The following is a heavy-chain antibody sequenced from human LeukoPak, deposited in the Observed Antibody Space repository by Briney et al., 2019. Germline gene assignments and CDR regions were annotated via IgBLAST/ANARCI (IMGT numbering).Heavy chain of an antibody. CDR2: LNPNSGGT. V-gene: IGHV1-2*06. CDR3: AREVAYCGGDCYPQSYYYYYMDV. Sequence: ASVKVSCKASGYTFIGYYVDWVRQAPGQGLEWMGRLNPNSGGTNYAQKFQGRVTMTRDTSISTAYMELSRLRSDDTAVYYCAREVAYCGGDCYPQSYYYYYMDVWGKGTTVTVSS. J-gene: IGHJ6*03. CDR1: GYTFIGYY. D-gene: IGHD2-21*02.